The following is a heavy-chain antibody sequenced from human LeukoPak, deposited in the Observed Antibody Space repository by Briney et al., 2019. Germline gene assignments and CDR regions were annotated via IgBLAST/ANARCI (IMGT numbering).Heavy chain of an antibody. CDR2: IYPGDSDT. CDR1: GYSFTSCW. CDR3: ARHGSTMVRGWSVMDV. Sequence: GESLKISCKGSGYSFTSCWIGWVRQMPGKGLEWMGIIYPGDSDTRYSPSFQGQVTISADKSISTAYLQWSSLKASDTAMYYCARHGSTMVRGWSVMDVWGKGTTVTISS. D-gene: IGHD3-10*01. V-gene: IGHV5-51*01. J-gene: IGHJ6*03.